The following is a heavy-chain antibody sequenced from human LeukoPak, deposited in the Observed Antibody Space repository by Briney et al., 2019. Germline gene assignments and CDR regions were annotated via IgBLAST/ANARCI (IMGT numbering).Heavy chain of an antibody. D-gene: IGHD5-18*01. CDR2: INPSGGST. CDR1: GYTFTSYY. V-gene: IGHV1-46*01. Sequence: ASVKVSCKASGYTFTSYYMHWVRQAPGQGLEWMGIINPSGGSTSYAQKFQGRVTMTRDMSTSTVCMELSSLRSEDTAVYYCARIQLWPRDSFDYWGQGTLVSVSS. J-gene: IGHJ4*02. CDR3: ARIQLWPRDSFDY.